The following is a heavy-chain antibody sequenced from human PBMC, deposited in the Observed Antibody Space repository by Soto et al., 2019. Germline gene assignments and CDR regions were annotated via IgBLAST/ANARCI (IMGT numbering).Heavy chain of an antibody. CDR1: GFSLTTSGMG. D-gene: IGHD2-2*01. V-gene: IGHV2-5*01. CDR2: LYCNDDK. Sequence: QITLKASGPTLVKPTQTLTLTCTFSGFSLTTSGMGVRWIRQPPGKALESRALLYCNDDKRYRPSLNSRLTLSKYTSQRKVVLTPTNVDPVDTTKSCCARTKLVVVPAATHHFDYGGQGIRVTVSS. CDR3: ARTKLVVVPAATHHFDY. J-gene: IGHJ4*01.